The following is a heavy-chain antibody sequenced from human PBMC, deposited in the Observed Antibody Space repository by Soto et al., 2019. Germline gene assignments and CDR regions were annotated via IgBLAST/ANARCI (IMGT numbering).Heavy chain of an antibody. D-gene: IGHD6-19*01. CDR1: GFSFSDHD. CDR2: TRNKGNSYTT. CDR3: AREGAVPYTDFKY. J-gene: IGHJ4*02. V-gene: IGHV3-72*01. Sequence: EVQLLESGGGLVQPGGSLRLSCVVSGFSFSDHDMNWVRQAPGKGLEWVGRTRNKGNSYTTAYAASVKDSFTISRDDSKHSRYLQMNSLKTEDTAVYYCAREGAVPYTDFKYWGQGNRVTVSS.